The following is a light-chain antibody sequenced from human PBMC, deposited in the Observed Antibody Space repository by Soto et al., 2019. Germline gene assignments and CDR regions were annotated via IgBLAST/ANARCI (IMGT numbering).Light chain of an antibody. CDR3: QQRRSWQVT. J-gene: IGKJ5*01. V-gene: IGKV3-11*01. CDR2: DAS. Sequence: EIVMTQSPATLSVSPGESVTLSCRASQYITIYLAWYQQKPGQAPRLLIYDASNRATGIPARFSGSGSGTNFTLTISSLEPEDFAVYYCQQRRSWQVTFGQGTRLEIK. CDR1: QYITIY.